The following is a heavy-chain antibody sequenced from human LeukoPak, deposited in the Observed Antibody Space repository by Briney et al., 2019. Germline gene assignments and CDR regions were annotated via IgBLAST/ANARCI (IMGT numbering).Heavy chain of an antibody. CDR3: ARDLRYSSSGGGPTDAFDI. V-gene: IGHV1-18*01. J-gene: IGHJ3*02. Sequence: ASVKVSCKASGYTFTSYGISWVRQAPGQGLEWMGWISAYNGNTNYAQKLQGRVTMTTDTSTSTAYMELRSLRSDDTAVYYWARDLRYSSSGGGPTDAFDIWGQGTMVTVSS. CDR2: ISAYNGNT. D-gene: IGHD6-13*01. CDR1: GYTFTSYG.